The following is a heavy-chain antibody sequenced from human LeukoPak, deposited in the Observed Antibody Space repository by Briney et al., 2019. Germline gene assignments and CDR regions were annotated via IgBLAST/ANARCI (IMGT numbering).Heavy chain of an antibody. D-gene: IGHD5-24*01. V-gene: IGHV3-30*03. CDR3: APPDIRPGYNFGYGADGFRL. CDR2: ISYDGSNK. J-gene: IGHJ3*01. CDR1: GFTFSSYG. Sequence: GGSLRLSCAASGFTFSSYGMHWVRQAPGKGLEWVAVISYDGSNKYYADSVKGRFTISRDNSKNTLYLQMTSLRVDDTAVYYCAPPDIRPGYNFGYGADGFRLWGQGTLVTVSS.